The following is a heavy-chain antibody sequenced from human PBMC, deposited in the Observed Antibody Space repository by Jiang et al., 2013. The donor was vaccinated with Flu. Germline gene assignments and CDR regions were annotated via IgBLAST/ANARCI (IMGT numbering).Heavy chain of an antibody. Sequence: SVRISCKASGYTFTSYALNWVRQAPGQGLEWMGWINTYTGNPTYAQGFTGQFVFSLDTSVSTAYLQISSLKAEDTAVYYCVRPTLGYCSGGSCSLDYWGQGTLVTVSS. V-gene: IGHV7-4-1*02. CDR2: INTYTGNP. J-gene: IGHJ4*02. D-gene: IGHD2-15*01. CDR1: GYTFTSYA. CDR3: VRPTLGYCSGGSCSLDY.